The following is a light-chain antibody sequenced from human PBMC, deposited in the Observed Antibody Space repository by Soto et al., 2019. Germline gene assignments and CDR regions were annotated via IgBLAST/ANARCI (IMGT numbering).Light chain of an antibody. CDR2: GAS. J-gene: IGKJ4*01. CDR3: QHCNKLPLT. V-gene: IGKV3-15*01. CDR1: QSVSSN. Sequence: EIVLTQSPATLSVSPGERATLSCRASQSVSSNLAWYQQKPGQAPRLLIYGASTRAPGIPARFSGSGSGTEFTLTISSLQSEDFAVYYCQHCNKLPLTVGGGAKVGIK.